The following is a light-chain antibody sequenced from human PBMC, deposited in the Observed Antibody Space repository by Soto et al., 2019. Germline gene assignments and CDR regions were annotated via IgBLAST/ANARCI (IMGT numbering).Light chain of an antibody. V-gene: IGLV2-14*01. CDR2: EVS. CDR3: SSHTSSNSWV. Sequence: QSALTQPASASGSPGQSITIFCTGTSSDIGGYNFVSWYQQYPGKAPKLMIYEVSNRPSGVSNRFSGSKSGNTASLTISGLQAEDEADYYCSSHTSSNSWVFGGGTKLTVL. CDR1: SSDIGGYNF. J-gene: IGLJ3*02.